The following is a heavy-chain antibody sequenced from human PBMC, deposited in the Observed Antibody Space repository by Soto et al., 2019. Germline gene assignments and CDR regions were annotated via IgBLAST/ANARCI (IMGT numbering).Heavy chain of an antibody. V-gene: IGHV3-33*01. J-gene: IGHJ4*02. CDR1: GFTFSTYG. Sequence: QVQLVESGGGVVQPGKSLRLSCAASGFTFSTYGMHWVRQAPGKGLEWVAVIWYDGSNKYHGDSLKGRFTISGDNSKNTLYLQINNLGAEDTAVYYCGRDGALGDTAVVDSWGQGTLVTVSS. CDR2: IWYDGSNK. D-gene: IGHD5-18*01. CDR3: GRDGALGDTAVVDS.